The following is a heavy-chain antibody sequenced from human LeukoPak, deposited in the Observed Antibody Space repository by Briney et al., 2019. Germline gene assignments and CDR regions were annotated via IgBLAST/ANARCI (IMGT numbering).Heavy chain of an antibody. D-gene: IGHD6-13*01. CDR1: GGSISSYYW. CDR3: AHRGQAAAGKGAFDY. J-gene: IGHJ4*02. V-gene: IGHV2-5*08. Sequence: TLSLTCTVSGGSISSYYWSWIRQPPGKALEWLALIYWDDDKRYSPSLKSRLTITKDTSKNQVVLTMTNMDPVDTATYYCAHRGQAAAGKGAFDYWGQGTLVTASS. CDR2: IYWDDDK.